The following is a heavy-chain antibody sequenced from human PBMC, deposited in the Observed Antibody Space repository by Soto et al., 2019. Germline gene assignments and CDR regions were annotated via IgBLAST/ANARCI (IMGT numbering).Heavy chain of an antibody. Sequence: EVQLLESGGGLVQPGGSLRLSCAASGFTFNSYAMSWVRQAPGKGLEWVSAISGGGDTTSYADSVKGRSTISRDGTKNTLYLQMNSLRAEDTALYYWAKGGGGSRSLTPRIDFWGQGTLVTVSS. CDR2: ISGGGDTT. J-gene: IGHJ4*02. CDR3: AKGGGGSRSLTPRIDF. D-gene: IGHD3-10*01. CDR1: GFTFNSYA. V-gene: IGHV3-23*01.